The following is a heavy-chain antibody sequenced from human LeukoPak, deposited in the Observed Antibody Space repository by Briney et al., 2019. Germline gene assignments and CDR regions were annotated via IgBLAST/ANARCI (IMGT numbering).Heavy chain of an antibody. CDR3: AIMGSAYGNAFDV. D-gene: IGHD3-3*01. J-gene: IGHJ3*01. CDR1: GGSVNSHF. Sequence: PSETLSLTCAVSGGSVNSHFCSWVRRSPGKELEWIGYYYYGGSTLYNPSLSSRVTISVDASKNHFSLRLNSVTAADTGVYYCAIMGSAYGNAFDVWGQGTMATVSP. V-gene: IGHV4-59*02. CDR2: YYYGGST.